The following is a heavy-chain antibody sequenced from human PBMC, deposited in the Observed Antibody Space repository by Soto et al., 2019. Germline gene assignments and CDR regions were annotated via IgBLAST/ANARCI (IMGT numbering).Heavy chain of an antibody. V-gene: IGHV4-59*01. Sequence: QVQLQESGPGLVKPSETLSLTCTVSGGSISSYYWSWIRQPPGKGLEWIGYIYYSGSTNYNPSLKSRVTLSVDTSKNQFSLKLSSVTAADTAVYYCARAVLTGPFDYWGQGTLVTVSS. J-gene: IGHJ4*02. CDR3: ARAVLTGPFDY. CDR2: IYYSGST. D-gene: IGHD3-9*01. CDR1: GGSISSYY.